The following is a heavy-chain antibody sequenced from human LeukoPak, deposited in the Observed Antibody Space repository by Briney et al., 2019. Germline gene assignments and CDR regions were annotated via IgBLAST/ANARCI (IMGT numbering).Heavy chain of an antibody. J-gene: IGHJ4*02. V-gene: IGHV3-9*01. CDR2: ISWNSGSI. Sequence: GGSLRFSCAASGFTFSNYWMYWVRQAPGKGLEWVSGISWNSGSIGYADSVKGRFTISRDNAKNSLYLQMNSLRAEDTALYYCAKVGPDSSGYSYYFDYWGQGTLVTVSS. D-gene: IGHD3-22*01. CDR3: AKVGPDSSGYSYYFDY. CDR1: GFTFSNYW.